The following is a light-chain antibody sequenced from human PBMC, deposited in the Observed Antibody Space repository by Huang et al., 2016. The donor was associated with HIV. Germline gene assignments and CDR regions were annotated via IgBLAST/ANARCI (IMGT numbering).Light chain of an antibody. V-gene: IGKV3-20*01. CDR3: QQYERPPDT. CDR1: QSVGIY. CDR2: GAS. Sequence: EIVLTQSPGPLSLSPGERATFSCRASQSVGIYLAWYQQKPGQAPRLLIYGASTRVTGIPDRFSGGGSGTDFTLSISRLEPEDFAVYYCQQYERPPDTFGPGTKVNIK. J-gene: IGKJ3*01.